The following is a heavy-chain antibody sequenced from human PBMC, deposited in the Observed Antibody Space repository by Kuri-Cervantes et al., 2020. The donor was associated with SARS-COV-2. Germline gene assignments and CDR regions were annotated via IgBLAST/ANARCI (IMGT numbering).Heavy chain of an antibody. CDR2: IWYDGSNK. J-gene: IGHJ4*02. CDR3: ARDTHNWNSLNDY. V-gene: IGHV3-33*08. D-gene: IGHD1-7*01. Sequence: GESLKISCAASGFTFSSYGMHWVRQAPGKGLEWVAVIWYDGSNKYYADSVKGRFTISRDNSKNTLYLQMNSLRAEDTAVYYCARDTHNWNSLNDYWGQGTLVTVSS. CDR1: GFTFSSYG.